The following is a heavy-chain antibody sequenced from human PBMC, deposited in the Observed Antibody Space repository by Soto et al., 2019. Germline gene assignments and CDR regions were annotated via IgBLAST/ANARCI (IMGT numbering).Heavy chain of an antibody. V-gene: IGHV3-23*01. Sequence: PGGSLRLSCAASGFTFISYAMSWVLQAPGKGLEWVSAISGSGGSTYYADSVKGRFTISRDNSKNTLYLQMNSLRAEDTAVYYCAKEGEHSSGWANFDYYGMDVWGQGTTVTVSS. D-gene: IGHD6-19*01. CDR2: ISGSGGST. CDR3: AKEGEHSSGWANFDYYGMDV. CDR1: GFTFISYA. J-gene: IGHJ6*02.